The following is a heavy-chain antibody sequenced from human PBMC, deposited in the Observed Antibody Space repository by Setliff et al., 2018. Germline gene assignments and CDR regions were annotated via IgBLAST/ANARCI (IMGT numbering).Heavy chain of an antibody. V-gene: IGHV3-23*01. CDR1: GFTFSSFA. Sequence: GGSLRLSCAASGFTFSSFAMSWFRQAPGKGLEWVASISGSGNKTFHADPVKGRFTISRDNSKNTLYLQMNGLRVDDSAVYHCARDLPVVTWGQGTLVTVSS. CDR2: ISGSGNKT. J-gene: IGHJ5*02. D-gene: IGHD2-15*01. CDR3: ARDLPVVT.